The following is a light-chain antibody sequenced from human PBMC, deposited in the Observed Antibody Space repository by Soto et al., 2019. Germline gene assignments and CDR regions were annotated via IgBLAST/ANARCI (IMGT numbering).Light chain of an antibody. CDR2: AAS. CDR1: QRISSSY. Sequence: EVVLTQSPGTLSLSPGERTTLSCRASQRISSSYLAWYQQKPGQAPRLLIYAASSRATSIPDRFSGSGSGTDFTLTISRLESEDFAVYYCQQYGSSRWTFGQGTKVDIK. J-gene: IGKJ1*01. V-gene: IGKV3-20*01. CDR3: QQYGSSRWT.